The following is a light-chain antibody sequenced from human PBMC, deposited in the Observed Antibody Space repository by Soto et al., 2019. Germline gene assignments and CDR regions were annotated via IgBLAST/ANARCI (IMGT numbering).Light chain of an antibody. CDR2: RNN. CDR1: NSNIGSKY. Sequence: QPVLTQPPSASGTPGQRVSISCSGSNSNIGSKYVYWYQQLPGTAPKLLMYRNNQRPSGVPDRFSGSKSGTSASLAISGLRSEDEADYYCVAWDNNLGGPAFGGGTKVTVL. V-gene: IGLV1-47*01. J-gene: IGLJ2*01. CDR3: VAWDNNLGGPA.